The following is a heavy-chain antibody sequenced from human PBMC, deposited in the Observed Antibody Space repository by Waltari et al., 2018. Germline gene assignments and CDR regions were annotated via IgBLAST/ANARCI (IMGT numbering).Heavy chain of an antibody. J-gene: IGHJ5*02. Sequence: QVQLQESGPGLVKPSETLSLTCTVSGGSISSYYWSWIRQPPGKGLEWIGYIYYSGSTNYNPSLKSRVTISVDTSKNQFSLKLSSVTAADTAVYYRASGAGGGWFDPWGQGTLVTVSS. CDR1: GGSISSYY. V-gene: IGHV4-59*01. CDR2: IYYSGST. D-gene: IGHD3-16*01. CDR3: ASGAGGGWFDP.